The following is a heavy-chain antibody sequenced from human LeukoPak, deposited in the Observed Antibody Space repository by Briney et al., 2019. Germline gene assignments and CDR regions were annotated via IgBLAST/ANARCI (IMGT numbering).Heavy chain of an antibody. D-gene: IGHD5-12*01. CDR2: LDYSGST. CDR1: GGSISGYS. CDR3: ARHLRSGYDGAYYHYGMDV. V-gene: IGHV4-59*08. Sequence: KPSETLSLTCTVSGGSISGYSWSWIRQPPGKGLEWIGYLDYSGSTNYNPSLKSRVTMLVDTSNNQFSLKLTSVTAADTAVYYCARHLRSGYDGAYYHYGMDVWGQGTTVTVSS. J-gene: IGHJ6*02.